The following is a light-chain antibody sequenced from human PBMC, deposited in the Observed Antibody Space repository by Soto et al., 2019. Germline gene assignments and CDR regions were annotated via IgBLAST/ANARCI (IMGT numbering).Light chain of an antibody. CDR3: QKYNSDPGT. V-gene: IGKV1-27*01. CDR1: QGISNY. J-gene: IGKJ1*01. CDR2: AAS. Sequence: DIQMTQSPSSLSASVGDRVTITCRASQGISNYLAWYQQKPGKVPKLLIYAASTLQSGVPSRFSGSGSGTDVTLTISSVPPEDVATYYCQKYNSDPGTFGQGTKVEIK.